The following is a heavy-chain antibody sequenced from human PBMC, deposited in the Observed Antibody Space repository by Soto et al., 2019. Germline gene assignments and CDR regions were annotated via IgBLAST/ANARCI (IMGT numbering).Heavy chain of an antibody. Sequence: GGSLILSCAASGFTFSDYAMIWVRQAPGKGLEWVSGLYGDGNGIHYADSVKGRFTISRDNYENSVYLQMNSLRVEDTAVYYCAKDAVSRDGVWLAHDWGQGAVVTVSS. CDR3: AKDAVSRDGVWLAHD. J-gene: IGHJ4*02. CDR2: LYGDGNGI. V-gene: IGHV3-23*01. D-gene: IGHD5-12*01. CDR1: GFTFSDYA.